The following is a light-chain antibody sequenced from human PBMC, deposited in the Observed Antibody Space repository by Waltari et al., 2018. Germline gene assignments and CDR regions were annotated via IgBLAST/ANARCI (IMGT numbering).Light chain of an antibody. J-gene: IGKJ4*01. CDR2: AAS. Sequence: VVTQSPATLSVSPGKTVTLSCRASQRVNTNLAWYQQKPGQAPRRLIFAASTRAPGIPSRFGGSGSGTEFTLTITSLQFEDVGVYFCQQYHKWPPGGFGGGTKVEIE. CDR3: QQYHKWPPGG. CDR1: QRVNTN. V-gene: IGKV3-15*01.